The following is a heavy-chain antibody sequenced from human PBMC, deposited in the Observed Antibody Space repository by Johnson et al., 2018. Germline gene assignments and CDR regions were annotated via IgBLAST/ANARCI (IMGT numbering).Heavy chain of an antibody. J-gene: IGHJ2*01. V-gene: IGHV3-33*01. CDR2: IWDDGSNE. D-gene: IGHD3-16*01. CDR1: GFTFSRYG. CDR3: ARAIGGIKDWYFDL. Sequence: QVQLVQSGGGVVQPGRSLGLSCAASGFTFSRYGMHWIRQAHGKGLEWVAVIWDDGSNEIYAYSVKGRFTISRDNSQNTLYLQMNSRRADDTAVFDCARAIGGIKDWYFDLWAVAPWSLSPQ.